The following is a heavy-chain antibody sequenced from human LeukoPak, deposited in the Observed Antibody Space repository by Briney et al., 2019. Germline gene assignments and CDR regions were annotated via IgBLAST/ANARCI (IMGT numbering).Heavy chain of an antibody. CDR1: GYSISSGYY. Sequence: PSETLSLTCAVSGYSISSGYYWGWIRQPPGKGLEWIGSIYHSGSTYYNPSLNSRVTISVDTSKNQFSLKLSSVTAADTAVYYCAISSDYYGSGSYLNWFDPWGQGTLVTVSS. J-gene: IGHJ5*02. D-gene: IGHD3-10*01. CDR2: IYHSGST. CDR3: AISSDYYGSGSYLNWFDP. V-gene: IGHV4-38-2*01.